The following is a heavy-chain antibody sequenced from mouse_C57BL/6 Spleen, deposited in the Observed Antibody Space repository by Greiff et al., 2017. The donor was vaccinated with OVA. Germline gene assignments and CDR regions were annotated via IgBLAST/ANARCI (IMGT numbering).Heavy chain of an antibody. Sequence: EVHLVESGGGLVKPGGSLKLSCAASGFTFSDYGMHWVRQAPEKGLEWVAYISSGSSTIYYADTVKGRFTISRDNAKNTLFLQMTSLRSDDTAMYYCAREGYYGSRGLGYWGQGTTLTVSS. CDR2: ISSGSSTI. D-gene: IGHD1-1*01. V-gene: IGHV5-17*01. CDR1: GFTFSDYG. CDR3: AREGYYGSRGLGY. J-gene: IGHJ2*01.